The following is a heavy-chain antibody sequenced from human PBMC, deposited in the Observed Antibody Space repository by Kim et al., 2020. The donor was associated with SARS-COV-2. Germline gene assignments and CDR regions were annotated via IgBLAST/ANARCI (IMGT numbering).Heavy chain of an antibody. D-gene: IGHD3-3*01. Sequence: YYADSVKGRVTHTREKSKNAQYLQMNSMRAEDTAGYYCARYYDFWSGLDYWGQGTLVTVSS. J-gene: IGHJ4*02. CDR3: ARYYDFWSGLDY. V-gene: IGHV3-30*03.